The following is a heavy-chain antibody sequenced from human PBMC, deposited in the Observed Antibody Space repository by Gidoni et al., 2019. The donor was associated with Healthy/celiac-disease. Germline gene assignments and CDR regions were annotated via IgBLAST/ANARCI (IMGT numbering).Heavy chain of an antibody. V-gene: IGHV1-69*02. D-gene: IGHD2-15*01. CDR2: IIPILGIA. J-gene: IGHJ5*02. Sequence: QVQLVQSGAEVKKPGSSVKVSCKASGGTFSSYTISWVRQAPGQGLEWMGRIIPILGIANYAQKFQGRVTITADKSTSTAYMELSSLRSEDTAVYYCAGRYCSGGSCHNWFDPLGPGNPGHRLL. CDR1: GGTFSSYT. CDR3: AGRYCSGGSCHNWFDP.